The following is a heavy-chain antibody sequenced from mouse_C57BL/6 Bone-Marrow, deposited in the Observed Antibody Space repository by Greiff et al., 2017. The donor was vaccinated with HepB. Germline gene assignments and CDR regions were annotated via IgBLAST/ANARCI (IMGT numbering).Heavy chain of an antibody. CDR1: GYTFTSYW. CDR2: IDPSDSYT. V-gene: IGHV1-69*01. J-gene: IGHJ2*01. CDR3: ARADYYGSSYEFDY. Sequence: QVQLKQSGAELVMPGASVKLSCKASGYTFTSYWMHWVKQRPGQGLEWIGEIDPSDSYTNYNQKFKGKSTLTVDKSSSTAYMQLSSLTSEDSAVYYCARADYYGSSYEFDYWGQGTTLTVSS. D-gene: IGHD1-1*01.